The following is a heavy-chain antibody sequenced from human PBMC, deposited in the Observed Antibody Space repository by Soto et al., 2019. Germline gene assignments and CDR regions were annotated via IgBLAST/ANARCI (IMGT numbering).Heavy chain of an antibody. CDR3: ARERTMVRGVIIRDDAFDI. D-gene: IGHD3-10*01. CDR1: GYTFTSYA. CDR2: INAGNGNT. Sequence: QVQLVQSGAEVKKPGASVKVSCKASGYTFTSYAMHWVRQAPGQRLGWMGWINAGNGNTKYSQKFQGRVTITRDTSASTAYMELSSLRSEDTAVYYCARERTMVRGVIIRDDAFDIWGQGTMVTVSS. V-gene: IGHV1-3*01. J-gene: IGHJ3*02.